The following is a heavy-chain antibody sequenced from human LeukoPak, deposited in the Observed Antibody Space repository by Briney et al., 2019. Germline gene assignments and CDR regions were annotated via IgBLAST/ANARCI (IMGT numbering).Heavy chain of an antibody. CDR3: ARHSGSGSESRPFDH. J-gene: IGHJ5*02. V-gene: IGHV4-39*01. D-gene: IGHD3-10*01. CDR1: GGSVTSGGFY. Sequence: PLETLSLTCSVSGGSVTSGGFYWGWLRQPPGKGPEWIATIYYTGSTYYNPSLKSRVTISIDTSKNQFSLRLTSVTATDTAVYHCARHSGSGSESRPFDHWGQGTLLTVSS. CDR2: IYYTGST.